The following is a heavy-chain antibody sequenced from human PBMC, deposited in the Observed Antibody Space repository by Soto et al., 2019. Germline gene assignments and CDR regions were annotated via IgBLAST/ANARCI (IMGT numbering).Heavy chain of an antibody. J-gene: IGHJ6*02. Sequence: SETLSLTCAVYGGSFSGYYWSWIRQPPGKGLEWIGEINHSGSTNYNPSLKSRVTISVDTSKNQFSLKLSSVTAADTAVYYCARGLGTTPLWFGESYYYYGMDVWGQGTTVTVSS. CDR2: INHSGST. V-gene: IGHV4-34*01. D-gene: IGHD3-10*01. CDR3: ARGLGTTPLWFGESYYYYGMDV. CDR1: GGSFSGYY.